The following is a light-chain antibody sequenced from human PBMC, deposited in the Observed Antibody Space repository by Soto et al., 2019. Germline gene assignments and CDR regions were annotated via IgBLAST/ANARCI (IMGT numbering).Light chain of an antibody. CDR3: QQYGSSPPIT. CDR2: GAS. CDR1: QSVSSTY. V-gene: IGKV3-20*01. Sequence: EIVLTQSPGTLSLSPGDRATLSCRASQSVSSTYIAWYQQKPGQAPRVLIHGASSRATGIPDRFSGSGSGTDLTLTISRLEPEDYAVYYCQQYGSSPPITFGQGTRLEIK. J-gene: IGKJ5*01.